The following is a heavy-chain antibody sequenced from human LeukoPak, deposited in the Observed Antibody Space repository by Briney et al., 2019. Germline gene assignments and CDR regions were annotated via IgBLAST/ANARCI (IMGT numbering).Heavy chain of an antibody. D-gene: IGHD2-8*01. CDR2: ISSGSNNE. J-gene: IGHJ4*02. Sequence: PGGSLRLSCTASGFSFTNYEMNWVRQTPGKGLEWVSHISSGSNNEYYADSVRGRFTMARDNAKNSLFLQMNSLRAEDTAIYYCARDTVNGPFVISLDYWGQGALVTVSS. CDR3: ARDTVNGPFVISLDY. CDR1: GFSFTNYE. V-gene: IGHV3-48*03.